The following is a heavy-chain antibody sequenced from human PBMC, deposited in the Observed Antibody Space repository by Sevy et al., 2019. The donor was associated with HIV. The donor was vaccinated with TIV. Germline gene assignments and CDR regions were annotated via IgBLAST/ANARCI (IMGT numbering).Heavy chain of an antibody. V-gene: IGHV3-21*01. Sequence: GGSLRLSCAASGFTFNNYNMNWVRQAPGKGLEWVSFMSSGSGHIYYADSVKGRFTISRDNAKSSLYLQMNSLRAEDTAVYHCARDKTILEGRYGMDVWGQGTTVTVSS. D-gene: IGHD3-3*01. J-gene: IGHJ6*02. CDR3: ARDKTILEGRYGMDV. CDR1: GFTFNNYN. CDR2: MSSGSGHI.